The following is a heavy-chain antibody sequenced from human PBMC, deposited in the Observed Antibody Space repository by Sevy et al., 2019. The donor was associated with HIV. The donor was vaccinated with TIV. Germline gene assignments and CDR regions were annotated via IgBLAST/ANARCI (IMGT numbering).Heavy chain of an antibody. V-gene: IGHV3-30*04. CDR1: GFIFSNFA. J-gene: IGHJ4*02. Sequence: GGSLRLSCAASGFIFSNFAMHWVRQAPGKGLEWVAVMSYDGSNKYYEDSVRGRFTISRDNSKNTLSLEMNSLRREDTAVYYCAREDNDDEFFHHWGQGTLVTVSS. CDR3: AREDNDDEFFHH. D-gene: IGHD3-16*01. CDR2: MSYDGSNK.